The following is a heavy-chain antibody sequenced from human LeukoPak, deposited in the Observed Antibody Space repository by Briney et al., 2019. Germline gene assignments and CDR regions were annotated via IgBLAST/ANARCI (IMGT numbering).Heavy chain of an antibody. CDR1: GTSFSSYY. V-gene: IGHV4-34*01. D-gene: IGHD4-17*01. J-gene: IGHJ4*02. CDR3: ARMTTGHDY. Sequence: SETLSLTCAVSGTSFSSYYWSWIRQSPEKGLEWIGEINHSGYTNNNPSLKSRVTMSIDTSNNRFSLRLSSVTAADTAVYFCARMTTGHDYRGQGILVTVSS. CDR2: INHSGYT.